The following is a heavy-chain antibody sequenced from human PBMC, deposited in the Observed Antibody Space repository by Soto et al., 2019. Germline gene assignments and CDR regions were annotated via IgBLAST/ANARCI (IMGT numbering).Heavy chain of an antibody. CDR3: ARGYSHYAH. CDR2: IYYSGPT. D-gene: IGHD4-4*01. CDR1: GGSVSRDSNF. V-gene: IGHV4-61*01. J-gene: IGHJ4*02. Sequence: PSETLSLTCTVSGGSVSRDSNFWSWIRQPPGKGLEWIGYIYYSGPTRYNPSLESRVTISIDSSKNQVSLNLTSVTAADTAMYYCARGYSHYAHWGRGTLVTVSS.